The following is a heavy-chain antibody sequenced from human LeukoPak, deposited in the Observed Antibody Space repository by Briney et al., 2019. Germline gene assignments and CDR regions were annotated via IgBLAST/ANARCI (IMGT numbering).Heavy chain of an antibody. CDR2: ISYDGTKK. CDR1: GFTFRGFP. V-gene: IGHV3-30-3*01. J-gene: IGHJ4*02. CDR3: AESRDAYNDFDY. Sequence: PGGSLRLSCAASGFTFRGFPMHWGRQAPGKGLEWVTVISYDGTKKYYADSVKGRFTISRDNSKNTLYLQMNNLRVEDTAVYYCAESRDAYNDFDYWGQGTLVTVSS. D-gene: IGHD5-24*01.